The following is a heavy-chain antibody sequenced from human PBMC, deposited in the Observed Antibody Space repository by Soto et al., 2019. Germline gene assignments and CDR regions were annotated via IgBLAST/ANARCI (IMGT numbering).Heavy chain of an antibody. J-gene: IGHJ6*02. D-gene: IGHD6-13*01. Sequence: ASVKVSCKVSGYTLTELSMHWVRQAPGKGLEWMGGFDPEDGETIYAQKFQGRVTMTEDTSTDTAYMELSSLRSEDTAVYYCGRAHRDLQQLVHYYYSMDVWGQGTTVTVSS. CDR1: GYTLTELS. V-gene: IGHV1-24*01. CDR2: FDPEDGET. CDR3: GRAHRDLQQLVHYYYSMDV.